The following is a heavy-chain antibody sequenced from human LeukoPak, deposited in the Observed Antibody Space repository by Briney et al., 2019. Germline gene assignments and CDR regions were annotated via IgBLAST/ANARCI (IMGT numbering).Heavy chain of an antibody. CDR2: ITGSSSYI. CDR3: AREGAATDAFDI. V-gene: IGHV3-21*01. CDR1: GFTFSTYY. D-gene: IGHD6-13*01. J-gene: IGHJ3*02. Sequence: GGSLRLSCAASGFTFSTYYMNWVRQAPGKGLEWVSFITGSSSYIYYTDSVKGRFTISRDNAKNSLFLQMNSLRDEDTAVYYCAREGAATDAFDIWGQGTMVTVSS.